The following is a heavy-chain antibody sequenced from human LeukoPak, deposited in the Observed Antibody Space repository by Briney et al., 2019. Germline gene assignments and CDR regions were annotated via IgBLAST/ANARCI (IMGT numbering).Heavy chain of an antibody. J-gene: IGHJ4*02. CDR1: GGSISSGGYY. D-gene: IGHD6-13*01. CDR2: IYYSGST. Sequence: SETLSLTCTVSGGSISSGGYYWSWIRQHPGKGLEWIGYIYYSGSTYYNPSLKSRVTISVDTSKNQFSLKLSSVTAADTAVYYCARVAPPHYSSSWGVDYWGQGTLVTVSS. V-gene: IGHV4-31*03. CDR3: ARVAPPHYSSSWGVDY.